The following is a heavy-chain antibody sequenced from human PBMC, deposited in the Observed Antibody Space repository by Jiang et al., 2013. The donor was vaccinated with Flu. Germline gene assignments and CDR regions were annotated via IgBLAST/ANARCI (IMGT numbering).Heavy chain of an antibody. J-gene: IGHJ4*02. CDR3: AMGIAVAGTGFDY. D-gene: IGHD6-19*01. CDR1: GFTFSSYE. V-gene: IGHV3-48*03. CDR2: ISSSGSTI. Sequence: QLVESGGGLVQPGGSLRLSCAASGFTFSSYEMNWVRQAPGKGLEWVSYISSSGSTIYYADSVKGRFTISRDNAKNSLYLQMNSLRAEDTAVYYCAMGIAVAGTGFDYWGQGTLVTVSS.